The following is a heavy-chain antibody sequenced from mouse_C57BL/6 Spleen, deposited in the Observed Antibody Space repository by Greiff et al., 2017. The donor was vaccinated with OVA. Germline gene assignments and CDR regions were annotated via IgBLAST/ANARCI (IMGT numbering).Heavy chain of an antibody. D-gene: IGHD1-1*01. CDR2: IRSKSNNYAT. J-gene: IGHJ2*01. CDR3: VRQRSDYYGSSYFDY. Sequence: EVQVVESGGGLVQPKGSLKLSCAASGFSFNTYAMNWVRQAPGKGLEWVARIRSKSNNYATYYADSVKDRFTISRDDSESMLYLQMNNLKTEDTAMDYCVRQRSDYYGSSYFDYWGQGTTLTVSS. V-gene: IGHV10-1*01. CDR1: GFSFNTYA.